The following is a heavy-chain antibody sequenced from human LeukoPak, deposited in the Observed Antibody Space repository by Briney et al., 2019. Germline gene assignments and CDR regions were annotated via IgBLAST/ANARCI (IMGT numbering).Heavy chain of an antibody. CDR3: ARDKGRGSSILGY. V-gene: IGHV3-30*02. J-gene: IGHJ4*02. CDR2: IRYDGSNK. CDR1: GFTFSSYG. Sequence: PGGSLRLSCAASGFTFSSYGMHWVRQAPGKGLEWVAFIRYDGSNKYYADSVKGRFTISRDNSKNTLYLQMGSLRAEDMAVYYCARDKGRGSSILGYWGQGTLVTVSS. D-gene: IGHD6-6*01.